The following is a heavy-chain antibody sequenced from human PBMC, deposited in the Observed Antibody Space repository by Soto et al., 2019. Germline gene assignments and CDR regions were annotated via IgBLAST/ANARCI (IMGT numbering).Heavy chain of an antibody. CDR3: ARDGIVADVGFYYGMDV. CDR1: GFTFSSYG. CDR2: IWYDGSNK. Sequence: QVQLVESGGGVVQPGRSLRLSCAASGFTFSSYGMHWVRQAPGKGLEWVAVIWYDGSNKYYADSVKGRFTISRDNSKNTLYLQMNSLRAEDTAVYYCARDGIVADVGFYYGMDVWGQGTTVTVSS. J-gene: IGHJ6*02. D-gene: IGHD5-12*01. V-gene: IGHV3-33*01.